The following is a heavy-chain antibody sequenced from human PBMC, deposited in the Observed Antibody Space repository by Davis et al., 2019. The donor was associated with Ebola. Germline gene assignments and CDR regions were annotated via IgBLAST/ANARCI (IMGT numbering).Heavy chain of an antibody. V-gene: IGHV3-23*01. CDR3: AREKIEWLRVPGPYYYYGMDV. Sequence: AGSLTLSCAASGFTFSSHAMSWVRQAPGKGLEWVSGIRGSGDTTYYADSVTGRFTISRDNSKNTLYLEMNSLRAEDTAVYYCAREKIEWLRVPGPYYYYGMDVWGQGTTVTVSS. CDR2: IRGSGDTT. CDR1: GFTFSSHA. D-gene: IGHD5-12*01. J-gene: IGHJ6*02.